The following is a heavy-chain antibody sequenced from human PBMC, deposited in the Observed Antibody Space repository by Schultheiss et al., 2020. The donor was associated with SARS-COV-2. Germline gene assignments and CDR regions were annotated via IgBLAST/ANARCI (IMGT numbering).Heavy chain of an antibody. Sequence: GGSLRLSCAASGFTFSSYWMHWVRQAPGKGLVWVSLINSDGSSTSYADSVKGRFTISRDNAKNTLYLQMNSLRAEDTAVYYCAREGCSSTSCYTLMDYYYMDVWGKGTTVTVSS. J-gene: IGHJ6*03. CDR1: GFTFSSYW. D-gene: IGHD2-2*02. CDR2: INSDGSST. V-gene: IGHV3-74*01. CDR3: AREGCSSTSCYTLMDYYYMDV.